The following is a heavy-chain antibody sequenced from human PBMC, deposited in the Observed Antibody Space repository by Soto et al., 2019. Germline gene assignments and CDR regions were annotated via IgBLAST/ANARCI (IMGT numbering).Heavy chain of an antibody. CDR2: IRSKAYGGTT. D-gene: IGHD1-26*01. J-gene: IGHJ4*02. CDR3: TSWFEWELLRAIDY. Sequence: GGSMRLSCTASGVTFGDYAMSWFRQAPGKGLEWVGFIRSKAYGGTTEYAASVKGRFTISRDDSKSIAYLQMNSLKTEDTAVYYCTSWFEWELLRAIDYWGQGTLVTVSS. CDR1: GVTFGDYA. V-gene: IGHV3-49*03.